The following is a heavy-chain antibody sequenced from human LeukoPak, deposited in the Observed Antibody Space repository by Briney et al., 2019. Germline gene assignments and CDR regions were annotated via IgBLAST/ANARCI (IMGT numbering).Heavy chain of an antibody. V-gene: IGHV4-30-2*01. CDR3: ASETISGGITMVPGTTDV. J-gene: IGHJ6*04. CDR1: GGSISSGGYY. D-gene: IGHD3-10*01. Sequence: SETLSLTCTVSGGSISSGGYYWSWIRQPPGKGLEWIGYIYHSGSTYYNPSLKSRVTISVDRSKNQFSLKLSSVTAADTAVYYCASETISGGITMVPGTTDVWGKGTTVTVSS. CDR2: IYHSGST.